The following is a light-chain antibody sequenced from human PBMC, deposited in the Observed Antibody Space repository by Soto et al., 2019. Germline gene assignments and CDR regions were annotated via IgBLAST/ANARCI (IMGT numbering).Light chain of an antibody. CDR2: GTS. V-gene: IGKV3-20*01. J-gene: IGKJ5*01. CDR3: QQYLSSPPT. CDR1: QSLSSTY. Sequence: DIVLTQSPGTLSLSPGERATLSCRASQSLSSTYLAWYQQIPGQAPRLLIYGTSTRATGIPDRFGGSGSGTDFSLTISRLEPEDFAVYYCQQYLSSPPTFGQGTRLEIK.